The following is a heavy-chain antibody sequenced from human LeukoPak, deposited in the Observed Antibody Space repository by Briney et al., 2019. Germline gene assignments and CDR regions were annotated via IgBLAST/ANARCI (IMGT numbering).Heavy chain of an antibody. CDR1: GFTFTDYY. D-gene: IGHD3-10*01. V-gene: IGHV3-11*04. CDR3: AGLWFGDRPPFDY. CDR2: ISSSGSNK. Sequence: GGSLRLSCAASGFTFTDYYMSWIRQAPGKGLEWISHISSSGSNKYYADSVKGRFTISRDIAKNSLYLQMNSLRAEDTAVYYCAGLWFGDRPPFDYWGQGTLVTVSS. J-gene: IGHJ4*02.